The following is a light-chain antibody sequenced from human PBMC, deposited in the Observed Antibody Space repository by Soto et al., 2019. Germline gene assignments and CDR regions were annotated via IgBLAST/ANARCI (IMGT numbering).Light chain of an antibody. Sequence: QSVLTQPPSASGTPGQRVTISCSGSSSNIGDSYGYWFQQLPGTAPKLLIYRNNQRPSGVPDRFSGSKSGTSASLAISGLRPEDEADYSCATWDDSLRGWVFGGGTKLTVL. CDR3: ATWDDSLRGWV. CDR1: SSNIGDSY. J-gene: IGLJ3*02. CDR2: RNN. V-gene: IGLV1-47*01.